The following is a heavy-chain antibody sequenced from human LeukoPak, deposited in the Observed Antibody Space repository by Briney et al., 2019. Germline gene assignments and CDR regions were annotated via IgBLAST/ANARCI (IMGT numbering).Heavy chain of an antibody. Sequence: GGSLRLSCAASGFTFSSYAMSWVRQAPGKGLEWVSTMTGSGGSTYYADSVKGRFTISRDNSKNTLYLQMNSLRAEDTAVYYCAKGKRGYSGYDPRPLFDYWGQGTLVTVSS. CDR3: AKGKRGYSGYDPRPLFDY. CDR2: MTGSGGST. D-gene: IGHD5-12*01. CDR1: GFTFSSYA. J-gene: IGHJ4*02. V-gene: IGHV3-23*01.